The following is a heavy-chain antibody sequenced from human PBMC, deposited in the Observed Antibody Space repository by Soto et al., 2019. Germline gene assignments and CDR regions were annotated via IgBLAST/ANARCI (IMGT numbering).Heavy chain of an antibody. V-gene: IGHV3-53*01. CDR3: ARAGFGGTDWLDP. J-gene: IGHJ5*02. CDR2: IYTGGFT. CDR1: GFTVGSTY. Sequence: GSLRLSCAASGFTVGSTYMTWVRQAPGKGLEWLSVIYTGGFTYYADSVRGRFTISRDDSNNTLFLQMNSLRADDTAVYYCARAGFGGTDWLDPWGQGTLVTVSS. D-gene: IGHD3-10*01.